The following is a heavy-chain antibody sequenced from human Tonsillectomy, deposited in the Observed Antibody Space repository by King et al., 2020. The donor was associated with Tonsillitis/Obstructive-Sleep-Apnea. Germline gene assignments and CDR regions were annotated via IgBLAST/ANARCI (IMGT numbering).Heavy chain of an antibody. CDR2: ISAYNGNT. CDR3: AGDHCSSTSCYNWFDP. J-gene: IGHJ5*02. V-gene: IGHV1-18*01. D-gene: IGHD2-2*01. Sequence: VQLVESGAEVKKPGASVKVSCTASGYTFTSYGISWVRQAPGQGLEWMGWISAYNGNTNYAQKLQGRVTMTTDTSTSTAYMELRSLRSDDTAVYYCAGDHCSSTSCYNWFDPWGQGTLVTVSS. CDR1: GYTFTSYG.